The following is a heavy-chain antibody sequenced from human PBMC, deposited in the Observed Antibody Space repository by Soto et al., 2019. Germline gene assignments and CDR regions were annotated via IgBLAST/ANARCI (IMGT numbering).Heavy chain of an antibody. J-gene: IGHJ5*02. V-gene: IGHV3-30*18. CDR1: GFTFSSYG. Sequence: QVQLVESGGGVVQPGGSLRLSCAASGFTFSSYGMHWVRQAPGKGLEWVAVISYDGSNKYYADSVKGRFTISRDNSKNTLYLQMNSLRAEDTAVYYCAKSPLGDILSDWFDPWGQGTLVTVSS. D-gene: IGHD3-9*01. CDR2: ISYDGSNK. CDR3: AKSPLGDILSDWFDP.